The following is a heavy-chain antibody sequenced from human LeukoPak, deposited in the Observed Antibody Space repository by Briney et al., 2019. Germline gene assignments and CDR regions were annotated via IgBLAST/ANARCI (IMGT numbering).Heavy chain of an antibody. Sequence: ASVKVSCKASGYTFTTYYMHWVRQAPGQGLEWMGIINPSGGSANNAQKFQGRVTMTRDTSTSTVYMELSSLRSEDTAGYYCAREALRGYNYGFAYWGQGTLVTVSS. D-gene: IGHD5-18*01. CDR1: GYTFTTYY. CDR3: AREALRGYNYGFAY. CDR2: INPSGGSA. V-gene: IGHV1-46*01. J-gene: IGHJ4*02.